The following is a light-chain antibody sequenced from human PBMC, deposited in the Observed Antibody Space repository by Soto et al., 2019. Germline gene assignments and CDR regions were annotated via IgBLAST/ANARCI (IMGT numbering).Light chain of an antibody. Sequence: HSVLTQPPSASGSPGQSVTISCTGTTSDIGSYNYVSWYQQHPGKAPKFMIYEVSKRPSGVPDRFSGSKSGNTASLTVSGLQAEDEADYYCSSYAGSDTYVVFGGGTKVTVL. V-gene: IGLV2-8*01. J-gene: IGLJ2*01. CDR2: EVS. CDR1: TSDIGSYNY. CDR3: SSYAGSDTYVV.